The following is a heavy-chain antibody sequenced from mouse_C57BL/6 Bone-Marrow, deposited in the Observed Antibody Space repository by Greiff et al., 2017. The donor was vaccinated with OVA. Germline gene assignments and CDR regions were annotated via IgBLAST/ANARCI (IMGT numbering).Heavy chain of an antibody. D-gene: IGHD1-1*01. CDR1: GYTFTSYG. CDR3: ASLRRSRAY. J-gene: IGHJ3*01. CDR2: INPRSGYT. Sequence: VQLQQSGAELARPGASVKLSCQASGYTFTSYGIRWVKQRTGQGLEWIGEINPRSGYTYYHQQFKDKATLTADKASCTAYVELRSLRSEDSAVYFCASLRRSRAYWGQGTLVTVSA. V-gene: IGHV1-81*01.